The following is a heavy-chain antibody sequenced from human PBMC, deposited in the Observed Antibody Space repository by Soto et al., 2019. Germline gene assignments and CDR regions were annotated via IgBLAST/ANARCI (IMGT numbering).Heavy chain of an antibody. CDR2: IFYSGST. CDR3: ETDSSYYYDSSAYYSNWFDP. CDR1: GGSISGSSDY. Sequence: PSETLSLTCSVSGGSISGSSDYWGWIRQPPGKGLEWIGSIFYSGSTYYNPSLKSRVTLSADKSKNKFSLKLTSVTAADTSVYYCETDSSYYYDSSAYYSNWFDPWGKGMLVTVSS. D-gene: IGHD3-22*01. V-gene: IGHV4-39*01. J-gene: IGHJ5*02.